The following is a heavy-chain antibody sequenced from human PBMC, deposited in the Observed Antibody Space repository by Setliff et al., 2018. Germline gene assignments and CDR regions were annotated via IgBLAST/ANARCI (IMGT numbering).Heavy chain of an antibody. J-gene: IGHJ6*02. V-gene: IGHV1-69*06. CDR2: IIPIFGTA. D-gene: IGHD3-10*01. CDR3: AREVVSFGSRNDYKNRMDV. CDR1: GGTFSSYA. Sequence: SVKVSCKASGGTFSSYAISWVRQAPGQGLEWMGGIIPIFGTANYAQKFQGRVILTADKSTNTAYMELISLRSEDTAFYYCAREVVSFGSRNDYKNRMDVWGQGTTVTVSS.